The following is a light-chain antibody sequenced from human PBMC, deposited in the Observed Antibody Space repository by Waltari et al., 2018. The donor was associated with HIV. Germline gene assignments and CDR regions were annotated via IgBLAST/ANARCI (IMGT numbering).Light chain of an antibody. V-gene: IGKV3-15*01. CDR1: QSVNNN. CDR2: DAS. CDR3: QQYNNWPLYT. Sequence: EKVMTQSPATLSVSPGERATFTCRASQSVNNNLAWYQQKPGQAPRLLIYDASTRATNIPARFSGSGSGTDFTLTISSLQSEDFAVYYCQQYNNWPLYTFGQGTKLEIK. J-gene: IGKJ2*01.